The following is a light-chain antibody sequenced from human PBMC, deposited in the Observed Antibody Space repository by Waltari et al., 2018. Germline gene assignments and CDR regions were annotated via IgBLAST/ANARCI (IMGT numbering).Light chain of an antibody. CDR2: DVS. Sequence: QSALTQPASVSGSPGQSITISCPGTSSDVGAYNYVSWYQQHPGKAPKLIIFDVSNRPSGVSCRVSGSKSGNTASLTIAGLQAEDEADYYCSSYISSSTLELFGGGTSLTVL. CDR3: SSYISSSTLEL. J-gene: IGLJ2*01. V-gene: IGLV2-14*03. CDR1: SSDVGAYNY.